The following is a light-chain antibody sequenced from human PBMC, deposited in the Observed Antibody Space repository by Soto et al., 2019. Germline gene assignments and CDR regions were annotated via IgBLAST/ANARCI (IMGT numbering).Light chain of an antibody. CDR3: QSYDSSPSGYVV. Sequence: QSVLTQPPSVSGAPGQRVTISCTGSSSNIGAGYDVHWYQELPGTAPKLLICGNSNRPSGVPDRFSGSKSGTSASLAITGLQAEDEADYYCQSYDSSPSGYVVFGGGTKLTVL. CDR2: GNS. J-gene: IGLJ2*01. V-gene: IGLV1-40*01. CDR1: SSNIGAGYD.